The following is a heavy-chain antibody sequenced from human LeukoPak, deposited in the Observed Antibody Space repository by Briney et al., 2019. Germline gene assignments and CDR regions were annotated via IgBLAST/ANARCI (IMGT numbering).Heavy chain of an antibody. J-gene: IGHJ4*02. CDR1: GGSVSSDSYY. V-gene: IGHV4-61*01. Sequence: SETLSLTCTVSGGSVSSDSYYWSWIRQPPGKGLEWIGYIYYTGSTNYNPSLKSRVTISVDMSKNQFSLKLTSVTAADTAVYYCATKGPRRGYFDYWGQGTLVAVSS. CDR2: IYYTGST. CDR3: ATKGPRRGYFDY.